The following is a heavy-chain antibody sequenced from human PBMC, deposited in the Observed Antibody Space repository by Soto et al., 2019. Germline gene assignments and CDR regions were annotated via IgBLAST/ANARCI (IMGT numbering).Heavy chain of an antibody. J-gene: IGHJ4*02. CDR3: ARGGYNSGWGFDY. Sequence: EVQLLESGGGLVQPGGSLRLSCAASGFTFSNYALTWVHQAPGKGLEWVSTISGIGSGGGTFYADSVKGRFTISRDNSKNTLYLQMSSLRAGDTAVYYCARGGYNSGWGFDYWGQGTLVTVSS. D-gene: IGHD6-19*01. V-gene: IGHV3-23*01. CDR2: ISGIGSGGGT. CDR1: GFTFSNYA.